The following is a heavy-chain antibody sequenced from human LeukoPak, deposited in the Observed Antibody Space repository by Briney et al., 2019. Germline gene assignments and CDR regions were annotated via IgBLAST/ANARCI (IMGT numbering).Heavy chain of an antibody. V-gene: IGHV4-34*01. Sequence: SETLSLTCAVSGGSISSGGYSWSWIRQPPGKGLEWIGEINHSGSTNYNPSLKSRVTISVDTSKNQFSLKLSSVTAADTAVYYCARGSDFWSGYTFWGQGTLVTVSS. D-gene: IGHD3-3*01. CDR2: INHSGST. CDR1: GGSISSGGYS. J-gene: IGHJ4*02. CDR3: ARGSDFWSGYTF.